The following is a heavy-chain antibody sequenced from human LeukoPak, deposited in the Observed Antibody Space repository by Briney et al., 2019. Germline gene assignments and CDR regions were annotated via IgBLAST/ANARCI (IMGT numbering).Heavy chain of an antibody. V-gene: IGHV1-69*06. CDR2: IIPIFGTT. J-gene: IGHJ5*02. CDR1: GGTFNSYA. Sequence: GASVKVSCKASGGTFNSYAISWVRQAPGQGLEWMGGIIPIFGTTNYARKFRGRVTLTADKSTRTAYMELSSLRSEDTAVCYCARSLTTVTTPSGFDPWGQGTLVTVSS. D-gene: IGHD4-17*01. CDR3: ARSLTTVTTPSGFDP.